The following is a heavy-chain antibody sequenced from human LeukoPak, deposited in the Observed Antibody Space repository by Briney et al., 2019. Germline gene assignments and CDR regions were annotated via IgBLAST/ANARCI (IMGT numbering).Heavy chain of an antibody. J-gene: IGHJ1*01. CDR2: ISRSSSYI. D-gene: IGHD1-26*01. CDR3: ALGFEYFQH. CDR1: GFTFSSYN. Sequence: GGSLRLSCAASGFTFSSYNMNWVRQAPGKGLEWVSSISRSSSYIYYADSVKGRFTISRDNAKNSLYLQMNSLRAEDTAVYYCALGFEYFQHWGQGTLVTVSS. V-gene: IGHV3-21*01.